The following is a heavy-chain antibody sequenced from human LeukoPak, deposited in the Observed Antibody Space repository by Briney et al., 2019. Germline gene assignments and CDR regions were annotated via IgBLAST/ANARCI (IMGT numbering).Heavy chain of an antibody. J-gene: IGHJ3*01. V-gene: IGHV3/OR16-10*01. D-gene: IGHD4-23*01. CDR2: IGTGVDT. Sequence: GGSLRLSCAASGFTFSSYAMHWVRQAPGKGLEWVSHIGTGVDTHFSDSVKGRFAISRDNARNSLYLQINCLGAEDTAIYYCARDRRADYGRNNDAFDLWGHGTVVTVSS. CDR3: ARDRRADYGRNNDAFDL. CDR1: GFTFSSYA.